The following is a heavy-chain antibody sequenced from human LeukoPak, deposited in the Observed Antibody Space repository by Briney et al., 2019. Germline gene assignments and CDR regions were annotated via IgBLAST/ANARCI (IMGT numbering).Heavy chain of an antibody. V-gene: IGHV3-7*04. CDR1: GFTFNSYV. J-gene: IGHJ4*02. Sequence: QPGGSLRLSCAASGFTFNSYVMSWVRQAPGKGLEWVANIKQDGSKKSYVDSVKGRFTISRDNAKNSLYLQMNSLRAEDTAIYYCTRVGYIDEGIDYWGQGTLVTVSS. CDR2: IKQDGSKK. CDR3: TRVGYIDEGIDY. D-gene: IGHD5-24*01.